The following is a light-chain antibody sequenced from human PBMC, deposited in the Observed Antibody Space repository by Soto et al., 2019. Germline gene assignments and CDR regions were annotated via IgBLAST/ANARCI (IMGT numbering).Light chain of an antibody. CDR1: QDIKNY. CDR2: GAS. Sequence: DIQMTQSPSSLSASVGDRVTITCQASQDIKNYLNWYQQKPGKAPKLLIYGASNLETEVPSRFSGGGSGTHFTFTISSLQPEDFATDYCQQYDSLAQYTFGGGTTVEIE. CDR3: QQYDSLAQYT. J-gene: IGKJ4*01. V-gene: IGKV1-33*01.